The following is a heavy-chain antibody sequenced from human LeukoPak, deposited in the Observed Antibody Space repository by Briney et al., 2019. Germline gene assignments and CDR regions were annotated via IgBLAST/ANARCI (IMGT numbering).Heavy chain of an antibody. CDR2: SYHSGST. CDR3: ARADYSSTWSHYYYYMDV. Sequence: PQTLSLTSAVSGGSISSSNWWSRVRQPPGKGLGWIGESYHSGSTNYNPSLKSRVTISVDKSKNQFSLKLSSVTAADTAVYYCARADYSSTWSHYYYYMDVWGKGTTVTVSS. V-gene: IGHV4-4*03. CDR1: GGSISSSNW. J-gene: IGHJ6*03. D-gene: IGHD6-13*01.